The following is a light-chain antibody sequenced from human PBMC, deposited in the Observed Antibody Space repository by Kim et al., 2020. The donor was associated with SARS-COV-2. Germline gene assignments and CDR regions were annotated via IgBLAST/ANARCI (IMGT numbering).Light chain of an antibody. CDR3: QQYGSSPPET. CDR1: QSVSSSY. J-gene: IGKJ1*01. Sequence: PWERATLSCRASQSVSSSYLAWYQQKPGQAPRLLIYGASSRATGIPDRFSGSGSGTDFTLTISRLEPEDFAVYYCQQYGSSPPETFGQGTKVEIK. CDR2: GAS. V-gene: IGKV3-20*01.